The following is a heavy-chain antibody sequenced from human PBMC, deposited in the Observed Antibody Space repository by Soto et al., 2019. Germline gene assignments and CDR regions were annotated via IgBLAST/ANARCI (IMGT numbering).Heavy chain of an antibody. CDR1: GFTFSGSA. CDR3: TRNQKYYDILTGYPLDYYYGMDV. D-gene: IGHD3-9*01. V-gene: IGHV3-73*01. Sequence: GGSLRLSCAASGFTFSGSAMHWVRQASGKGLEWVGRIRSKANSYATAYAASVKGRFTISRDDSKNTAYLQMNSLKTEDTAVYYCTRNQKYYDILTGYPLDYYYGMDVWGQGTTVTVSS. CDR2: IRSKANSYAT. J-gene: IGHJ6*02.